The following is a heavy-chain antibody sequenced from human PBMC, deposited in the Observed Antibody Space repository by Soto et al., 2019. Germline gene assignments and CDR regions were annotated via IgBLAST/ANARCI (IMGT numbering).Heavy chain of an antibody. J-gene: IGHJ4*02. CDR2: ISGSGGST. V-gene: IGHV3-23*01. Sequence: GESLKISCAASGFTFSSYAMSWVRQAPGKGLEWVSAISGSGGSTYYADSVKGRFTISRDNSKNTLYLQMHSLRAEDTAVYYCAKDRTYDSSGSFDYWGQGTLVTVS. CDR1: GFTFSSYA. CDR3: AKDRTYDSSGSFDY. D-gene: IGHD3-22*01.